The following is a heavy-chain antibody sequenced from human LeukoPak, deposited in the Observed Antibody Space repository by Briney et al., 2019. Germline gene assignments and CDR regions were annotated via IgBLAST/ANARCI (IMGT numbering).Heavy chain of an antibody. Sequence: SETLSLTCSVSGGSLSSSSYFWGWIRQPPGKGLEWIASVHHSGSTYYNPSLKSRVTISVDTSKNQFSLKLSSVTAADTAVYYCARDLYSHNLDAEYWGQGTLVTVSS. CDR2: VHHSGST. V-gene: IGHV4-39*07. J-gene: IGHJ4*02. D-gene: IGHD5-18*01. CDR1: GGSLSSSSYF. CDR3: ARDLYSHNLDAEY.